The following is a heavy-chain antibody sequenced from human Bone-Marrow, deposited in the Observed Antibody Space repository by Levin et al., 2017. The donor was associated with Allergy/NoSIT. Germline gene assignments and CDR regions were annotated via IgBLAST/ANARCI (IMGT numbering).Heavy chain of an antibody. CDR1: GGSFSGYY. CDR2: INHRGST. Sequence: SETLSLTCAVYGGSFSGYYWSWIRQPPGKGLEWIGEINHRGSTNYNPSLTSRVPISVYTSKNQFSLKLSSGTAADTAVYYCARDHDYGDYVENFDYWGQGTLVTVSS. CDR3: ARDHDYGDYVENFDY. D-gene: IGHD4-17*01. J-gene: IGHJ4*02. V-gene: IGHV4-34*01.